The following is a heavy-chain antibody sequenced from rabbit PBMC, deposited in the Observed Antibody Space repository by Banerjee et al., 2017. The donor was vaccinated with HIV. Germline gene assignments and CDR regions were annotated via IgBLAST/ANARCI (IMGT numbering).Heavy chain of an antibody. V-gene: IGHV1S45*01. D-gene: IGHD4-1*01. CDR3: ARDLAGVIGWNFNL. Sequence: QEQLVESGGGLVQPGGSLKLSCKASGFDFNSYYMSWVRQAPGEGLEWVACIYGGNSGNTYYASWAKGRFTGSKTSSTTVTLQMTSLTAADTATYFCARDLAGVIGWNFNLWGPGTLVTVS. J-gene: IGHJ4*01. CDR2: IYGGNSGNT. CDR1: GFDFNSYYM.